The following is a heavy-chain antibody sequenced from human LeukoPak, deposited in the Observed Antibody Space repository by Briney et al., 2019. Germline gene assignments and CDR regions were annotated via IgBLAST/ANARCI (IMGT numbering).Heavy chain of an antibody. Sequence: ASVKVSCKASGGTFSSYAISWVRQAPGQGLEWMGWINTNAGNPTYAQGFTGRFVFSLDTSVSTAYLQISSLKAEDTAVYYCARALGYCSSTSCPFYYYGMDVWGQGTTVTVSS. V-gene: IGHV7-4-1*02. D-gene: IGHD2-2*01. CDR3: ARALGYCSSTSCPFYYYGMDV. CDR1: GGTFSSYA. CDR2: INTNAGNP. J-gene: IGHJ6*02.